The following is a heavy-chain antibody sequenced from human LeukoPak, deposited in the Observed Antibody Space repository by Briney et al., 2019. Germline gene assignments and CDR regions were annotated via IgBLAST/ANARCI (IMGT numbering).Heavy chain of an antibody. V-gene: IGHV3-30*18. CDR2: ISYDGSNK. J-gene: IGHJ4*02. CDR3: AKDRGDGYNHFDY. Sequence: PGRSLRLSCATSGFTFSSYGMHWVRQAPGKGLEWVAVISYDGSNKYYADSVKGRFTISRGNSKNTLYLQMNSLRAEDTAVYYCAKDRGDGYNHFDYWGQGTLVTVSS. D-gene: IGHD5-24*01. CDR1: GFTFSSYG.